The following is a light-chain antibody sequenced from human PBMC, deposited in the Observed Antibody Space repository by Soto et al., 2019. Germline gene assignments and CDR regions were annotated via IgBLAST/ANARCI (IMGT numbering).Light chain of an antibody. CDR1: QGISDF. Sequence: DIQMTQSPSSLSASVGDRVTITCRASQGISDFLAWYQQKPGKVPKGLIYGASTLQSGVPSRFSGSGSGTDFTLTITSLQPEDVATYYCQKYNTAPWTFGQETKVEIK. V-gene: IGKV1-27*01. CDR3: QKYNTAPWT. J-gene: IGKJ1*01. CDR2: GAS.